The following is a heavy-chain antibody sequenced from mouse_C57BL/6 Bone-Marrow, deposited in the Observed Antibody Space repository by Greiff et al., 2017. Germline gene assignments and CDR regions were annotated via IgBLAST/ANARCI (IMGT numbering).Heavy chain of an antibody. D-gene: IGHD2-4*01. CDR2: INPYNGGT. V-gene: IGHV1-19*01. CDR1: GYTFTDYY. J-gene: IGHJ2*01. CDR3: ARSGYYDYEEGY. Sequence: EVQLQESGPVLVKPGASVKMSCKASGYTFTDYYMNWVKQSHGKSLEWIGVINPYNGGTSYNQKFKGKATLTVDKSSSTAYMELNSLTSEDSAVYYCARSGYYDYEEGYWGQGTTLTVSS.